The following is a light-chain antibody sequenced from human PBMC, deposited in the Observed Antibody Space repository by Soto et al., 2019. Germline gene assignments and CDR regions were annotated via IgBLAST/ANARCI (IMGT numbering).Light chain of an antibody. CDR1: SSNIGAGYD. CDR3: QSYDSSLTIHV. Sequence: QSVLTQPPSVSGAPGQRVTISCTGSSSNIGAGYDVHWYQQFPGTVPKLLIYTTTTRPSGVPDRFSGSKSGTSASLAITGLQAEDEADYYCQSYDSSLTIHVFGTGTKVTVL. J-gene: IGLJ1*01. V-gene: IGLV1-40*01. CDR2: TTT.